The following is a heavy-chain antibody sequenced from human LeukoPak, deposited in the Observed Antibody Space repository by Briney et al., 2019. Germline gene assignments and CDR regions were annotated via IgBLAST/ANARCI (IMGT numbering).Heavy chain of an antibody. CDR2: ISFVGSDE. CDR3: VKADSGYYR. J-gene: IGHJ5*02. Sequence: GGSLRLSCAASGFTFNDYGMHWVRQAPGKGLEWVAVISFVGSDEFYADSVKGRFTIFRDNFKNTLYLQLNSLRVEDTAIYYCVKADSGYYRWGQGTLVTVSS. D-gene: IGHD3-22*01. CDR1: GFTFNDYG. V-gene: IGHV3-30*18.